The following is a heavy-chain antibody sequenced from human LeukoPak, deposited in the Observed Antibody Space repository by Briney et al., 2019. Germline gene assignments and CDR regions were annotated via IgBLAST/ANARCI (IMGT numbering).Heavy chain of an antibody. Sequence: PSETLSLTCTVSGGSISSYYWSWIRQPAGKGLEWIGRIYSTGSANYNPSLKSRVTMSVDTSENQFSLKLSSVTAADTAVYYCARVADYGDYVGGDWIDPWGQGTLVTVSS. CDR2: IYSTGSA. V-gene: IGHV4-4*07. CDR1: GGSISSYY. CDR3: ARVADYGDYVGGDWIDP. D-gene: IGHD4-17*01. J-gene: IGHJ5*02.